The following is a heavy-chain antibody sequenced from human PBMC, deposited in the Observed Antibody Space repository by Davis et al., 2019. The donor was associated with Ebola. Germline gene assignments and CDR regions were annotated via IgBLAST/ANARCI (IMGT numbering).Heavy chain of an antibody. CDR3: ARVGDSWLRSNYYYYGMDV. CDR1: GYTFTSYG. J-gene: IGHJ6*02. Sequence: ASVKVSCKASGYTFTSYGISWVRQAPGQGLEWMGWISAYNGNTNYAQKLQGRVTMTTDTSTSTAYMELRSLRSDDTAVYYCARVGDSWLRSNYYYYGMDVWGQGTTVTVSS. D-gene: IGHD5-12*01. CDR2: ISAYNGNT. V-gene: IGHV1-18*01.